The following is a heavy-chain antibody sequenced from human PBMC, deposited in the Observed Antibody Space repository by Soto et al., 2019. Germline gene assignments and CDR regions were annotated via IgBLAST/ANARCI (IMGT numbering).Heavy chain of an antibody. CDR1: GGSISTGGYY. D-gene: IGHD1-1*01. CDR3: ASTRDYFDY. Sequence: KTSETLSLTCTDSGGSISTGGYYWSWIRQHPGKGLEWIGYIYYSGSSSYNLSLKGRLTISVDTSKNQFSLKLSSVTAADTAVYYCASTRDYFDYWGQGILVTVSS. V-gene: IGHV4-31*03. J-gene: IGHJ4*02. CDR2: IYYSGSS.